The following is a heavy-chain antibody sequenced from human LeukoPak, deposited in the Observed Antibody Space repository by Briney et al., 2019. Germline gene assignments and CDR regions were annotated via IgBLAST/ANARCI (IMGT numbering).Heavy chain of an antibody. V-gene: IGHV3-23*01. Sequence: GGSLRLSCAASGIIFSNHAMSWVRQAPGKGLEWVSGITGSGGSTYYADSVKGRFTISRDNSKKTLNLQMNSLRAEDTAVYYCAKGANFVVVTANPRFDPWGQGTLVTVSS. CDR3: AKGANFVVVTANPRFDP. D-gene: IGHD2-21*02. J-gene: IGHJ5*02. CDR1: GIIFSNHA. CDR2: ITGSGGST.